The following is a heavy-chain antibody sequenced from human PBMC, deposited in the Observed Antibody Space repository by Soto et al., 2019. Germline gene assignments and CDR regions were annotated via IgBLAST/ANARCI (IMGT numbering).Heavy chain of an antibody. CDR2: IYSGGST. CDR1: GFTVSTNY. J-gene: IGHJ2*01. D-gene: IGHD4-17*01. Sequence: EVQLAESGGGLIQPGGSLRLSCAASGFTVSTNYMNWVRQAPGQGLEWVSVIYSGGSTYYADSVKGRFSISRDNSKNTLYHQVSSLSADDTAVYYCARSRFYGGNPYWLFDLWGRGTLVTVSS. V-gene: IGHV3-53*01. CDR3: ARSRFYGGNPYWLFDL.